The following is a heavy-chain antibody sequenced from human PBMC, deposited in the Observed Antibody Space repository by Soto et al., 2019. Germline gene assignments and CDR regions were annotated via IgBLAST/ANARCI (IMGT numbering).Heavy chain of an antibody. CDR3: VRRHYYDSSGDYDAFDV. J-gene: IGHJ3*01. Sequence: PGESLKISCKTSGYSFTNYWIGWARQMPGKGLEWMGMIYPGDSDTRYSPSFQGQVTISAAKSISTAYLQWSSLKASDTAIYYFVRRHYYDSSGDYDAFDVWGQGTMVTVSS. CDR1: GYSFTNYW. CDR2: IYPGDSDT. V-gene: IGHV5-51*01. D-gene: IGHD3-22*01.